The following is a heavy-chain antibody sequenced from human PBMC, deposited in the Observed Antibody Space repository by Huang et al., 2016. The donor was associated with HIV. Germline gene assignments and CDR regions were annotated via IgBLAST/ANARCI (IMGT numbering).Heavy chain of an antibody. Sequence: QVQLVQSGAEVKNPGASVRVSCKASGYTFTDSNIHWVRQAPGQGLEWIGWIKPNGGGTIDASRFQGRFTRTRDTTISTVHMDLRRIQSDDTAVYFCARDWSFGSSTSPADWGQGTLVTVSS. D-gene: IGHD6-6*01. V-gene: IGHV1-2*07. J-gene: IGHJ4*02. CDR3: ARDWSFGSSTSPAD. CDR2: IKPNGGGT. CDR1: GYTFTDSN.